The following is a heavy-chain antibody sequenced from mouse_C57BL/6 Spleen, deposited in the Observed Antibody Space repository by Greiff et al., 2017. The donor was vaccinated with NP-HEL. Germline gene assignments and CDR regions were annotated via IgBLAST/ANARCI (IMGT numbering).Heavy chain of an antibody. CDR1: GYTFTDHI. V-gene: IGHV1-11*01. D-gene: IGHD2-2*01. J-gene: IGHJ4*01. CDR2: IYPVSGET. CDR3: GRSRDGYDEGDAMDY. Sequence: VQLQQSGAELASPGASVTLSCKASGYTFTDHIMNWVKKRPGQGLEWIGRIYPVSGETNYNQKFMGKATFSVDRSSSTVYMVLNSLTSEDPAVYYCGRSRDGYDEGDAMDYWGQGTSVTVSS.